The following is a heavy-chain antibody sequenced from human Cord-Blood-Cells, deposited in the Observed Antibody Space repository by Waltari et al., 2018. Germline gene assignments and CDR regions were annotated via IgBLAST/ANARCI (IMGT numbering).Heavy chain of an antibody. CDR1: GYTFTGYY. D-gene: IGHD7-27*01. CDR3: ARGLLTGDKGPAAWFDP. Sequence: ASGYTFTGYYMHWVRQAPGQGLEWMGWINPNSGGTNYAQKFQGWVTMTRDTSISTAYMELSRLRSDDTAVYYCARGLLTGDKGPAAWFDPWGQGTLVTVSS. J-gene: IGHJ5*02. CDR2: INPNSGGT. V-gene: IGHV1-2*04.